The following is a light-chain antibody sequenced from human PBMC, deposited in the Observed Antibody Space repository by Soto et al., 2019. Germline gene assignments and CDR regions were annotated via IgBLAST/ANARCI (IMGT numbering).Light chain of an antibody. CDR2: DVS. J-gene: IGKJ1*01. CDR3: QQYGSSPT. CDR1: QSVSSSY. V-gene: IGKV3-20*01. Sequence: EIVLTQSPGTLSLSPGERATLSCRSSQSVSSSYLAWYQHKPGQAPRLLIYDVSSRATGIPDRFSGSGSGTDFTLNISRLEPEDSAVYYCQQYGSSPTFGQGTKVEI.